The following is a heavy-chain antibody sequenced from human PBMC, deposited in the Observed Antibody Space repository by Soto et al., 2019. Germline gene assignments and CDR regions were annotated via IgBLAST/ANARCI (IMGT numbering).Heavy chain of an antibody. D-gene: IGHD7-27*01. V-gene: IGHV4-30-4*01. J-gene: IGHJ4*02. CDR3: ARGPSGDKVHY. CDR1: GGSITSNYSC. Sequence: PSEILSLTCTVSGGSITSNYSCWSWIRQPPGEDLEWIGHIFDSGTTYTNPSLRSQVAISLDTSKNHFSLTLSSVTAADTAVYYCARGPSGDKVHYWGQGALVTVSS. CDR2: IFDSGTT.